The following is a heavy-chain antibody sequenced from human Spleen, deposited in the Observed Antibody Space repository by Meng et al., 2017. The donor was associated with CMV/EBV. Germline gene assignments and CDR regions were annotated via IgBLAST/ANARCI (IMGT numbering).Heavy chain of an antibody. Sequence: GESLKISCPASGFMFTYYGMHWVRQAPGKGLEWVAFMRYDGASKYYADSVKGRFTISRDNSKNTLYLQMNSLRAEDTAVYYCAKVWSTVVTGYFDYWGQGTLVTVSS. CDR2: MRYDGASK. D-gene: IGHD4-23*01. CDR1: GFMFTYYG. CDR3: AKVWSTVVTGYFDY. J-gene: IGHJ4*02. V-gene: IGHV3-30*02.